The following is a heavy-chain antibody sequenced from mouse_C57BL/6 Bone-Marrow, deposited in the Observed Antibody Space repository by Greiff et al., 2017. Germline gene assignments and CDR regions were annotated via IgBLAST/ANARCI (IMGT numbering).Heavy chain of an antibody. V-gene: IGHV1-85*01. CDR2: IYPRDGST. CDR1: GYTFTSYD. D-gene: IGHD1-1*01. CDR3: ARVEFDGSSGDWYFDV. Sequence: QVQLKQSGPELVKPGASVKLSCKASGYTFTSYDINWVKQRPGQGLEWIGWIYPRDGSTKYNEKFKGKATLTVDTSSSTAYMGLHSLTSEDSAVYFCARVEFDGSSGDWYFDVWGTGTTVTVSS. J-gene: IGHJ1*03.